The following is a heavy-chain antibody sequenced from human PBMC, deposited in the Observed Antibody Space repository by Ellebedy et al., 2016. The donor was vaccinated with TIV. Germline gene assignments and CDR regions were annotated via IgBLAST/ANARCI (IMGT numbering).Heavy chain of an antibody. Sequence: GESLKISXAASGFTFSSYAMHWVRQAPGKGLEWVAVISYDGSNKYYADSVKGRFTISRDNSKNTLYLQMNSLRAEDTAVYYCARSSSGVDWYFDLWGRGTLVTVSS. CDR2: ISYDGSNK. V-gene: IGHV3-30*04. D-gene: IGHD3-22*01. CDR3: ARSSSGVDWYFDL. J-gene: IGHJ2*01. CDR1: GFTFSSYA.